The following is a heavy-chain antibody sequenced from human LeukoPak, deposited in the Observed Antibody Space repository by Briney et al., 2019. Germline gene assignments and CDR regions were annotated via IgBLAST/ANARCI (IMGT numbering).Heavy chain of an antibody. CDR3: ARDRFGGSFDY. CDR2: ISYDGSNK. Sequence: PGGSLRLSCAASGFTFSSYAMHWVRQAPGKGLEWVAVISYDGSNKYYADSVKGRFTISRDNSKNTLYLQMNSLRAEDTAVYYCARDRFGGSFDYWGQGTLVTVSS. D-gene: IGHD1-26*01. V-gene: IGHV3-30-3*01. CDR1: GFTFSSYA. J-gene: IGHJ4*02.